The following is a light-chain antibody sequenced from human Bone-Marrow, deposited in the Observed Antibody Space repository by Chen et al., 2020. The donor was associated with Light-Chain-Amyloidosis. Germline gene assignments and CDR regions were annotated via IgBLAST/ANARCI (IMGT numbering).Light chain of an antibody. CDR2: DDS. CDR1: NMGSTS. J-gene: IGLJ3*02. Sequence: SYVLPQPPSVSGAPGQTATIAGGGNNMGSTSVHWYQQTPGQAPLLVVYDDSDRPSGIPERLSGSNSGNTATLTISRVEAGDEADYYCQVWDRSSDRPVFGGGTKLTVL. CDR3: QVWDRSSDRPV. V-gene: IGLV3-21*02.